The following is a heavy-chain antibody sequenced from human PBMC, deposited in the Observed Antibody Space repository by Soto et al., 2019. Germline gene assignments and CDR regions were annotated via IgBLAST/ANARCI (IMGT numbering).Heavy chain of an antibody. CDR3: ARGGNGYENWPPYYYYGMDV. J-gene: IGHJ6*02. CDR2: ISNSGGTI. CDR1: GITFSNYE. D-gene: IGHD5-12*01. Sequence: PGGSLRLSCAASGITFSNYEMNWVRQAPGKGLEWVSYISNSGGTIYYAGSVKGRFTISRDNAKTSLYLQMNSLRAEDTSVYFCARGGNGYENWPPYYYYGMDVWGQGTTVTVSS. V-gene: IGHV3-48*03.